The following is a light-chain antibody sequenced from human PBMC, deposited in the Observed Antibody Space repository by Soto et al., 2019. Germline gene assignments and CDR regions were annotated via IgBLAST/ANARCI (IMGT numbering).Light chain of an antibody. CDR3: CSYAGSYTLV. V-gene: IGLV2-11*01. J-gene: IGLJ2*01. CDR2: DVS. Sequence: QSVLTQPRSVSGSPGQSVTFSCTGTSSDVGNYNYVSWYQQHPGKAPKVIIYDVSKRPSGVPDRISGSKSGNTASLTISGLQAEDEADYYCCSYAGSYTLVFGGGTQLTVL. CDR1: SSDVGNYNY.